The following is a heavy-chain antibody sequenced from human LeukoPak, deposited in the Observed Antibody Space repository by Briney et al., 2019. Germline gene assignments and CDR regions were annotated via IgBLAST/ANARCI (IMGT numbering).Heavy chain of an antibody. Sequence: PSETLSLTCAVYGGSFSGYYWSWIRQPPGKGLEWIGEINHSGSTNYNPSLKSRVTISVDTSKNQFSPKLSSVTAADTAVYYCASRSYYYGSGKIDYWGQGTLVTVSS. CDR1: GGSFSGYY. D-gene: IGHD3-10*01. J-gene: IGHJ4*02. CDR2: INHSGST. CDR3: ASRSYYYGSGKIDY. V-gene: IGHV4-34*01.